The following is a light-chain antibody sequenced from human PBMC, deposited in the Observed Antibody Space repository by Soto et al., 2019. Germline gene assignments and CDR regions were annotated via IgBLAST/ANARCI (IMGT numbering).Light chain of an antibody. Sequence: DIQMTQSPSTLSASVGDRVTITCRASQSISSWLAWYQQKPGKAPKLLIYDASSLESGVPSRFSGSGSGTEFPLPIGSLQPVDFATNYCQQYNSYSQPLGRGTRLRSN. CDR1: QSISSW. V-gene: IGKV1-5*01. CDR2: DAS. CDR3: QQYNSYSQP. J-gene: IGKJ2*01.